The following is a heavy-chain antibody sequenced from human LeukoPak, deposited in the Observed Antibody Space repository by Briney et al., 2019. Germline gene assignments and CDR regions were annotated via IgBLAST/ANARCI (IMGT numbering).Heavy chain of an antibody. Sequence: SETLSLTCTVSGGSISSYYWSWIRQPPGKGLEWIGYTYYSGSTNYNPSLKSRVTISIDTSKNQFSLKLSSVTAADTAVYYCARGGRYYYGSYNWFDPWGQGTLVTVSS. D-gene: IGHD3-10*01. J-gene: IGHJ5*02. CDR1: GGSISSYY. CDR3: ARGGRYYYGSYNWFDP. CDR2: TYYSGST. V-gene: IGHV4-59*01.